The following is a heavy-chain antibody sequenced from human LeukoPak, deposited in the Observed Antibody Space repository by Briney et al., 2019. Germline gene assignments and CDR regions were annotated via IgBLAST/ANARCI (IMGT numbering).Heavy chain of an antibody. V-gene: IGHV3-30*18. J-gene: IGHJ4*02. D-gene: IGHD5-18*01. CDR2: VSYDENNK. CDR3: AKEDRGYSYGYSFDH. Sequence: GGSLRLSCAVSGFTFSNYGMSWVRQAPGKGLEWVAIVSYDENNKFYTDSVKGRFTISRDNSKNTLYLQMNSLRAEDTAVYYCAKEDRGYSYGYSFDHWGQGTLVTVSS. CDR1: GFTFSNYG.